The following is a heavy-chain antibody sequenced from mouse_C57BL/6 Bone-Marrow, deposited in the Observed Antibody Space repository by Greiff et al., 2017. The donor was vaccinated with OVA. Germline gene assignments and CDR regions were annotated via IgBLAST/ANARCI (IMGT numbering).Heavy chain of an antibody. CDR2: IYPGGGYT. J-gene: IGHJ4*01. D-gene: IGHD2-4*01. Sequence: VHLVESGAELVRPGTSVKMSCKASGYTFTNYWIGWAKQMPGHGLEWIGDIYPGGGYTNYNEKFKGKATLAADKSSSTAYMQFSSLTSEDSAIYYGARRYDYDPYYYAMNYWGQGTSVTVTS. CDR1: GYTFTNYW. V-gene: IGHV1-63*01. CDR3: ARRYDYDPYYYAMNY.